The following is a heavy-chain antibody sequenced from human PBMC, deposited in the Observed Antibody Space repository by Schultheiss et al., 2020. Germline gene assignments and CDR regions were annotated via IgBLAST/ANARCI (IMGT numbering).Heavy chain of an antibody. J-gene: IGHJ4*02. D-gene: IGHD6-13*01. V-gene: IGHV4-39*01. CDR3: ARLRVGFSQAADHFDY. CDR2: IYYSGST. CDR1: GGSISSSSYY. Sequence: SETLSLTCTVSGGSISSSSYYWGWIRQPPGKGLEWIGSIYYSGSTYYNPSLKSRVTISVDTSKNQFSLKLSSVTAADTAVYYCARLRVGFSQAADHFDYWGQGTLVTVSS.